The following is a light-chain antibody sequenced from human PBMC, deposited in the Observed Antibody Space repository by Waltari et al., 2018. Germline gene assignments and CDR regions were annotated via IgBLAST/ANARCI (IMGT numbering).Light chain of an antibody. CDR2: EAI. CDR1: TNDVGNYNL. J-gene: IGLJ1*01. Sequence: QSALTQPASVSGSPGQSITITCTGTTNDVGNYNLVSWFQQHPGRAPQLLIFEAIKRPSGVSVRFSASKSGNTASLTISRLQAEDEADYYCCSYAGTYTYVFGTGTKVTVL. CDR3: CSYAGTYTYV. V-gene: IGLV2-23*01.